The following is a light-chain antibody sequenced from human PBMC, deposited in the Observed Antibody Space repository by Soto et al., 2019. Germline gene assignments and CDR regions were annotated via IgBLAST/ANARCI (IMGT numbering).Light chain of an antibody. Sequence: QSVMTQPPSASETPGQRVTISCSGSSSNIGNNYVSWYQQVPGTAPKLLIYRSFQRPSGVPDRFSGSKSGTSASLAIDGLRSEDEANYYCASWDDSLSAWVFGGGTKLTVL. CDR3: ASWDDSLSAWV. V-gene: IGLV1-47*01. J-gene: IGLJ3*02. CDR2: RSF. CDR1: SSNIGNNY.